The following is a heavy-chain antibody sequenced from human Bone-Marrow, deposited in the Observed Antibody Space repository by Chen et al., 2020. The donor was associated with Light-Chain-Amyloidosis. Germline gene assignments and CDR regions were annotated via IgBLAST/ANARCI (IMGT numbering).Heavy chain of an antibody. CDR1: GGTFSSYA. CDR2: IIPIFGTA. CDR3: ASDLLGAYCGGDCSSGYYYYGMDV. Sequence: QVQLVQSGAEVKKPGSSVKVSCKASGGTFSSYAISWVRQAPGQGLEWMGGIIPIFGTANYAQKFQGRVTITADESTSTAYMELSSLRSEDTAVYYCASDLLGAYCGGDCSSGYYYYGMDVWGQGTTVTVSS. J-gene: IGHJ6*02. V-gene: IGHV1-69*01. D-gene: IGHD2-21*02.